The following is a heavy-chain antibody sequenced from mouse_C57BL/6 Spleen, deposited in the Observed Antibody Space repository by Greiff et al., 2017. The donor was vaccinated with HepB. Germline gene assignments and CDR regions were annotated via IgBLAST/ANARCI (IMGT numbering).Heavy chain of an antibody. J-gene: IGHJ2*01. D-gene: IGHD1-1*01. CDR2: ISDGGSYT. V-gene: IGHV5-4*01. CDR3: ARDEGYYGSSYLDY. CDR1: GFTFSSYA. Sequence: EVNVVESGGGLVKPGGSLKPSCAASGFTFSSYAMSWVRQTPEKRLEWVATISDGGSYTYYPDNVKGRFTISRDNAKNNLYLQMSHLKSEDTAMYYCARDEGYYGSSYLDYWGQGTTLTVSS.